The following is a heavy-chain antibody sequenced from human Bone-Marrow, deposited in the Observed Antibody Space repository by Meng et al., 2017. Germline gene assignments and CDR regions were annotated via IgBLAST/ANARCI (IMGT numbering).Heavy chain of an antibody. CDR3: AKGDSGTYYD. J-gene: IGHJ4*02. CDR1: GFTFDDYG. V-gene: IGHV3-20*04. Sequence: GESLKISCAASGFTFDDYGMSWVRQAPGKGLEWVSGINWNGGSTGYADSVKGRFTISRDNAKNSLYLQMNSLRAEDTAVYYCAKGDSGTYYDWGQGTLVTVSS. D-gene: IGHD1-26*01. CDR2: INWNGGST.